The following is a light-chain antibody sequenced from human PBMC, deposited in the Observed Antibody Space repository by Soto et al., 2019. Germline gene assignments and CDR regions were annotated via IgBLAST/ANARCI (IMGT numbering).Light chain of an antibody. CDR1: QSVLYSSHNKNY. V-gene: IGKV4-1*01. CDR3: QQYYISPYT. Sequence: DIVMPQSPDSLAVSLGERATINCKSSQSVLYSSHNKNYLAWYQQKPGQPPKLLILWASTRESGVPDRFSGSGSGTDFTLTISSLQAEDVTVYYCQQYYISPYTVGQGTKLEIK. CDR2: WAS. J-gene: IGKJ2*01.